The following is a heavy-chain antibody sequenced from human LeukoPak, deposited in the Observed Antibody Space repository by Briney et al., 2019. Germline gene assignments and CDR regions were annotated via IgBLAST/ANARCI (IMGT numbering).Heavy chain of an antibody. CDR1: GFSVTNNY. J-gene: IGHJ4*02. CDR2: FYVGGAT. CDR3: ATGGRSGVAFES. D-gene: IGHD2-15*01. Sequence: GGSLRLSCAVSGFSVTNNYMSWVRQAPGKGLEWVSVFYVGGATYYADSVMGRSTISRDKSNNTLYLQMNSLRAEDTAVYYCATGGRSGVAFESWGQGTLVTVSS. V-gene: IGHV3-53*01.